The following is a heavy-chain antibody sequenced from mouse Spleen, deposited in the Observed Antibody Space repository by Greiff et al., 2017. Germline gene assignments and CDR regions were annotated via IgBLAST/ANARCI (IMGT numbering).Heavy chain of an antibody. D-gene: IGHD1-2*01. CDR2: IYPGSGNT. J-gene: IGHJ2*01. CDR1: GYTFTDYY. V-gene: IGHV1-76*01. CDR3: ARGHLRLYYFDY. Sequence: QVQLKESGAELVRPGASVKLSCKASGYTFTDYYINWVKQRPGQGLEWIARIYPGSGNTYYNEKFKGKATLTAEKSSSTAYMQLSSLTSEDSAVYFCARGHLRLYYFDYWGQGTTLTVSS.